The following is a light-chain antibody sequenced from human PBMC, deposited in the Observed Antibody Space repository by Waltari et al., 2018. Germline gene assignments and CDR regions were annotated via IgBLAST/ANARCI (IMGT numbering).Light chain of an antibody. CDR1: TSNIGHNT. CDR2: HNN. CDR3: AAWDDSLNLYV. Sequence: QSVLTQPPSASGTLGRTVTISCSGYTSNIGHNTVNWYQHRPGTAPKLLMYHNNQRPAGVPDRFSGSKSGTSASLAISGLQSDDEADYYCAAWDDSLNLYVFGTGTKLAVL. J-gene: IGLJ1*01. V-gene: IGLV1-44*01.